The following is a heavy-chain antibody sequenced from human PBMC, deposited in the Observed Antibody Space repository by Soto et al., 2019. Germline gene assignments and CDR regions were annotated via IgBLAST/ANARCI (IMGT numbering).Heavy chain of an antibody. CDR2: IYYSGST. CDR3: GRSEYCGSTSCSVDY. Sequence: SETLSLTCAVYGGSFSGYYWSWIRQPPGKGLEWIGDIYYSGSTNYNPSLKSRVTISVDTSKNQFSLKLSSVTAADTAVYYCGRSEYCGSTSCSVDYWGQGTLVTVSS. CDR1: GGSFSGYY. J-gene: IGHJ4*02. D-gene: IGHD2-2*01. V-gene: IGHV4-59*01.